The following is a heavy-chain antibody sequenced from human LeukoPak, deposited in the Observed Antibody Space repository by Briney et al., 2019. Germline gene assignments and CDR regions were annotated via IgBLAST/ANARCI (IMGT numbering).Heavy chain of an antibody. CDR3: ARERPDYYDNPSTFDY. V-gene: IGHV1-18*01. Sequence: ASVKVSCKASGYTFTSYGISWVRQAPGQGLEWVGWISAYNGNTNYAQKLQGRVTMTTDTSTSTAYMELRSLRSDDTAVYYCARERPDYYDNPSTFDYWGQGTLVTVSS. D-gene: IGHD3-22*01. CDR2: ISAYNGNT. CDR1: GYTFTSYG. J-gene: IGHJ4*02.